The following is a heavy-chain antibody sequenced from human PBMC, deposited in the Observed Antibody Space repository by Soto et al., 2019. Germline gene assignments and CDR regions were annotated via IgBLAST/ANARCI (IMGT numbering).Heavy chain of an antibody. D-gene: IGHD6-19*01. Sequence: SPTLSLTCAISGDSVSSNSAAWNWIRQSPSRGLEWLGRTYYRSKWYNDYAVSVKSRITINPDTSKNQFSLQLNSVTPEDTAVYYCARARGPPYSSAPFDYWGQGTLVTVSS. CDR3: ARARGPPYSSAPFDY. J-gene: IGHJ4*02. V-gene: IGHV6-1*01. CDR2: TYYRSKWYN. CDR1: GDSVSSNSAA.